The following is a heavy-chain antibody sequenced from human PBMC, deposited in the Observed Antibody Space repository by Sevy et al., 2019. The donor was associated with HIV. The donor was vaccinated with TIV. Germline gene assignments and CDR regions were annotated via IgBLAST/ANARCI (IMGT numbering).Heavy chain of an antibody. CDR2: ISGSGGST. CDR3: AKERWGGSSTSCGRIPYYFDY. Sequence: GGSLRLSCAASGFTFSSYAMSWVRQAPGKGLEWVSAISGSGGSTYYADSVKGRFTISRDNSKNTLYLQMNSLRAEDSAVYYCAKERWGGSSTSCGRIPYYFDYWGQGTLVTVSS. V-gene: IGHV3-23*01. D-gene: IGHD2-2*01. CDR1: GFTFSSYA. J-gene: IGHJ4*02.